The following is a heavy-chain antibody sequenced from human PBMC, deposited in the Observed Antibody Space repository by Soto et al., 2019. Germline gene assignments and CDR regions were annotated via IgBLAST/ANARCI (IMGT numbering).Heavy chain of an antibody. CDR2: IYSSGNT. CDR1: GGTISGYY. CDR3: ARGQRFSDWLDP. Sequence: PSETLSLTCSVSGGTISGYYWTWIRQPAGKGLEWIGRIYSSGNTKYNPSLQSRVTMSLDTSNNQFSLRLTSVTAADTAVYYCARGQRFSDWLDPSGPGTLPTVST. J-gene: IGHJ5*02. D-gene: IGHD3-3*01. V-gene: IGHV4-4*07.